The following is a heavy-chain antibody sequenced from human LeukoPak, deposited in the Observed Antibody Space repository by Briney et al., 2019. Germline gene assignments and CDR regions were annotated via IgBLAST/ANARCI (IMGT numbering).Heavy chain of an antibody. CDR2: IKHDGNWK. J-gene: IGHJ4*02. CDR1: GSTFGNYY. Sequence: GGSLRLSCAASGSTFGNYYMSWVRQAPGKGLEWVANIKHDGNWKFYADSVKGRFTVSRDNAEKLVYLHMSSLRAEDTAMYYGARGGHSSGSLGDSGGQGTRVPVSS. V-gene: IGHV3-7*03. CDR3: ARGGHSSGSLGDS. D-gene: IGHD6-19*01.